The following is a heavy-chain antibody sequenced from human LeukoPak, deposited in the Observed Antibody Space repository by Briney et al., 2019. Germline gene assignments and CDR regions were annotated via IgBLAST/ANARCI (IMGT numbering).Heavy chain of an antibody. V-gene: IGHV3-21*06. CDR1: GFTSSSYS. Sequence: GGSLRLSCAASGFTSSSYSMNWTLQDPGKGLEWSPSISTRSSYIYYPDTVKSGITISRDNAKNSLYLKMNSLTAEDTAVYYCARDSSLPSHPFDYWGQGTLVTVSS. J-gene: IGHJ4*02. CDR2: ISTRSSYI. D-gene: IGHD6-6*01. CDR3: ARDSSLPSHPFDY.